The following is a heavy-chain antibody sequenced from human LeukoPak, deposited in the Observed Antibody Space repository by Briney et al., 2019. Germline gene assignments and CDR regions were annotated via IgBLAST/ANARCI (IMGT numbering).Heavy chain of an antibody. Sequence: SETLSLTCTVSGGSISSYYWSWIRQPPGKGLEWIGYIYYSGSTNYNPSLKSRVTISVDTSKNQFSLKLSSVTAADTAVYYCARGGMGYSSSWFDYWGQGTLVTVSS. CDR3: ARGGMGYSSSWFDY. CDR1: GGSISSYY. CDR2: IYYSGST. V-gene: IGHV4-59*01. J-gene: IGHJ4*02. D-gene: IGHD6-13*01.